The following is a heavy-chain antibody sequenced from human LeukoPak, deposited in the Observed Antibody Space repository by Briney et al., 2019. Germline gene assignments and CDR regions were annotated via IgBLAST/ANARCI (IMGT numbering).Heavy chain of an antibody. CDR3: ARDGGYYGSGSYYRVRYYYGMDV. CDR2: ISYDGSNK. D-gene: IGHD3-10*01. V-gene: IGHV3-30*04. Sequence: PGRSLRLSCAASGFTFSSYAMHWVRQAPGKGLEWVAVISYDGSNKYYADSVKGRFTISRDNSKNTLYLQMNSLRAEDTAMCYCARDGGYYGSGSYYRVRYYYGMDVWGKGTTVTVSS. J-gene: IGHJ6*04. CDR1: GFTFSSYA.